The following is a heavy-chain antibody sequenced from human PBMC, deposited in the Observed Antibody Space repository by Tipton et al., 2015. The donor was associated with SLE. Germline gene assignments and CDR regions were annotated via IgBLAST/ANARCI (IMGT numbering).Heavy chain of an antibody. Sequence: LRLSCTVSGGSISSYYWSWIRQPPGKGLEWIGYIYYSGSTNYNPSLKSRVTISVDTSKNQFSLKLSSVTAADTAVYYCARQTVTTGAFDIWGQGTMVTVSS. V-gene: IGHV4-59*08. J-gene: IGHJ3*02. CDR2: IYYSGST. CDR3: ARQTVTTGAFDI. CDR1: GGSISSYY. D-gene: IGHD4-17*01.